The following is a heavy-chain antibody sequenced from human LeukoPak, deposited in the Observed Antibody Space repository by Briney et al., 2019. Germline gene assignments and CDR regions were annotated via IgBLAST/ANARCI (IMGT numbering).Heavy chain of an antibody. D-gene: IGHD5-12*01. Sequence: RASVKVSCKASGYTFTGYYMHWVRQAPGQGLEWMGWINPNSGDTNYAQKFQGRVTMTRDTSISTAYLELSRLRSDDTAVYYCARDWGDIVATYQLYYFDYWGQGTLVTVSS. CDR2: INPNSGDT. CDR1: GYTFTGYY. J-gene: IGHJ4*02. V-gene: IGHV1-2*02. CDR3: ARDWGDIVATYQLYYFDY.